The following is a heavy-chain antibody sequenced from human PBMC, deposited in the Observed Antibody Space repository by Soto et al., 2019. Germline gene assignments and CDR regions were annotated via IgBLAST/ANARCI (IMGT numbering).Heavy chain of an antibody. V-gene: IGHV1-69*02. D-gene: IGHD3-10*01. CDR1: GDNFNFNT. J-gene: IGHJ4*02. CDR2: FNPILSFS. Sequence: QVQLVQSGAEVKKPGSSVKVSCKASGDNFNFNTINWVRQAPGLGLEWMGRFNPILSFSNSALKFQGRVTLTADKSTSTAYMVLSSLRSEDTAIYYCATSFGSGSRAFDYWGQGALVTVSS. CDR3: ATSFGSGSRAFDY.